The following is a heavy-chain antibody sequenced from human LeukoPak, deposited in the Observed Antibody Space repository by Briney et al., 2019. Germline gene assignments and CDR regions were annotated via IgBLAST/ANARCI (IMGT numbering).Heavy chain of an antibody. Sequence: PGGSLRLSCAASGFTFDDYGMSWVRQAPGKGLEWVSGIIWNGGSTGYEDSVKGRFTISRDNAKNSLYLQMNSLRAEDTALYYCARVKLLYGSGIGDAFDIWGQGTVVTVSS. CDR2: IIWNGGST. D-gene: IGHD3-10*01. CDR3: ARVKLLYGSGIGDAFDI. J-gene: IGHJ3*02. CDR1: GFTFDDYG. V-gene: IGHV3-20*04.